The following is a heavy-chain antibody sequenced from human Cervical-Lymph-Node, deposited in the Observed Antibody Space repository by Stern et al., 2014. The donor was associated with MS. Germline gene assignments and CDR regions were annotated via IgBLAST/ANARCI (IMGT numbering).Heavy chain of an antibody. Sequence: VQLVESGAEVKKPGSSVKVACKASGGTFSSYAISWVRQAPGQGPEWMGGLIPILGTANYAQKFQGRVTITADESTSTAYMELSSLRSEDTAVYYCARGELKEGLVRGMDVWGQGTTVTVSS. D-gene: IGHD1-26*01. CDR2: LIPILGTA. V-gene: IGHV1-69*01. J-gene: IGHJ6*02. CDR1: GGTFSSYA. CDR3: ARGELKEGLVRGMDV.